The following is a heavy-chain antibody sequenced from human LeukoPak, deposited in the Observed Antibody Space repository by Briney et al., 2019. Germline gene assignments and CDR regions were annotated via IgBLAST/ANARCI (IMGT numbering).Heavy chain of an antibody. D-gene: IGHD3-9*01. V-gene: IGHV4-30-2*01. CDR2: IYHSGST. Sequence: PSETLSLTCAVSGGSISSGGYSWSWIRQPPGKGLEWIGYIYHSGSTYYNPSLKSRVTISVDRSKNQFSLKLSSVTAADTAVYYCATYYDILSGYTFDYWGQGTLVAVSS. CDR1: GGSISSGGYS. J-gene: IGHJ4*02. CDR3: ATYYDILSGYTFDY.